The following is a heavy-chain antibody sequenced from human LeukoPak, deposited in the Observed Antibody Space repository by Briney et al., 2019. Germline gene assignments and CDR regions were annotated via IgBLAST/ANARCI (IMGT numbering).Heavy chain of an antibody. V-gene: IGHV4-38-2*02. CDR1: AYSISSGYY. CDR2: VYHSGIT. Sequence: PSETLSLTCNVSAYSISSGYYWGWIRQPPGKGLEWIGSVYHSGITFYNPSLKSRITISVDTSKNQFSLKLSSVTAADTAVYYCARVVKQQLVRGSYYYYYMDVWGKGTTVTISS. CDR3: ARVVKQQLVRGSYYYYYMDV. D-gene: IGHD6-13*01. J-gene: IGHJ6*03.